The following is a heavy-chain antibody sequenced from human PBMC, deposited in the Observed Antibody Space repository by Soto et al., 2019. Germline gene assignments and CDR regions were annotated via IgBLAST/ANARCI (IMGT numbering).Heavy chain of an antibody. Sequence: GASVKVSCKASGYTFTSYAMHWVRQAPGQRLEWMGWINAGNGNTKYSQKFQGRVTITRDTSASTAYMELSSLRSEDTAVYYCARGALGSYYNDYWGHGTLVTVSS. J-gene: IGHJ4*01. D-gene: IGHD3-10*01. CDR2: INAGNGNT. V-gene: IGHV1-3*01. CDR1: GYTFTSYA. CDR3: ARGALGSYYNDY.